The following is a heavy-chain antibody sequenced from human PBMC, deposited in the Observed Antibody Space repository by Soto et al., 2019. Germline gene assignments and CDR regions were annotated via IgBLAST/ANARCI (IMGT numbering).Heavy chain of an antibody. CDR1: GDTFRNYA. V-gene: IGHV1-69*06. CDR2: IIPIFETT. Sequence: QVQLVQSGAEVKRPGSSVKVSCKASGDTFRNYALSWVRQAPGQGLEWMGGIIPIFETTNYAQKFQGRVTITADKSNNTAYMELSSLRSDDTAVYYCARDKGRDVVVVPAAPYSFYGMDVWGQGTTVNVAS. CDR3: ARDKGRDVVVVPAAPYSFYGMDV. D-gene: IGHD2-2*01. J-gene: IGHJ6*02.